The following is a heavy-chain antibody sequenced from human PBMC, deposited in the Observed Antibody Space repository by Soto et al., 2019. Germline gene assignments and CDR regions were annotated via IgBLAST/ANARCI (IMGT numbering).Heavy chain of an antibody. Sequence: SETLSLTCTVSGGSISSYYWSWIRQPPGKGLEWIGYIFYSGSTNYNPSLKSRLTISVDTSKNQFSLKLNSVTAADTAVYYCARDGDWFDPWGQGTLVTVS. CDR3: ARDGDWFDP. V-gene: IGHV4-59*01. CDR2: IFYSGST. J-gene: IGHJ5*02. D-gene: IGHD3-16*01. CDR1: GGSISSYY.